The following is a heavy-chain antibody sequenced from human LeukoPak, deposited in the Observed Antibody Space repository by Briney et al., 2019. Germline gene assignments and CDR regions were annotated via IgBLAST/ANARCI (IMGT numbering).Heavy chain of an antibody. D-gene: IGHD5-18*01. CDR2: ISSFSGTI. CDR1: GITFSSYS. Sequence: GGSLRLSCVASGITFSSYSMNWVRQAPGKGLEWVSYISSFSGTINYADSVKGRFTISRDNAKNSLYLQMNSLRAEDTAVYYCASSDTAMVTGDYWGQGTLVTVSS. J-gene: IGHJ4*02. V-gene: IGHV3-48*04. CDR3: ASSDTAMVTGDY.